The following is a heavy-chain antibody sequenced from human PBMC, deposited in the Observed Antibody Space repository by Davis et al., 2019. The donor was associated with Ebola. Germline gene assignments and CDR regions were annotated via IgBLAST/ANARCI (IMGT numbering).Heavy chain of an antibody. Sequence: AASVKVSCKASGYTFTSYGISWVRQAPGQGLEWMGIINPSGGSTSYAQKFQGRVTMTRDTSTSTVYMELSSLRSEDTAVYYCAKEKQQLVPYYYGMDVWGQGTTVTVSS. CDR1: GYTFTSYG. CDR2: INPSGGST. V-gene: IGHV1-46*01. CDR3: AKEKQQLVPYYYGMDV. J-gene: IGHJ6*02. D-gene: IGHD6-13*01.